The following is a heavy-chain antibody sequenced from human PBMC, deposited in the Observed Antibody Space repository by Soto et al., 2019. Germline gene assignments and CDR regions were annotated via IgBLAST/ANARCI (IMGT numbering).Heavy chain of an antibody. CDR1: GFTFSSYA. CDR2: ISGSGGST. CDR3: AREPPGDYVWGSYRSKYYFDY. Sequence: GGSLRLSCAASGFTFSSYAMSWVRQAPGKGLEWVSAISGSGGSTYYADSVKGRFTISRDNSKNTLYLQRNSLRAEDTAVYYCAREPPGDYVWGSYRSKYYFDYWGQGTLVTVSS. D-gene: IGHD3-16*02. V-gene: IGHV3-23*01. J-gene: IGHJ4*02.